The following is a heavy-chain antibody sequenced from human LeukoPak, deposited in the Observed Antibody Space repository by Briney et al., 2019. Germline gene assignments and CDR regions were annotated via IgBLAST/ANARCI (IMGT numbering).Heavy chain of an antibody. CDR2: VNAGNGKT. CDR3: ARSSYDFLTGSPLLNSFDY. CDR1: GYTFTRYA. Sequence: GASVKVSCKASGYTFTRYALHWVRQAPRQRLEWMGWVNAGNGKTKHSQKFQGRVTITRYTSASAAYMEQNSLRSEDTAVYYCARSSYDFLTGSPLLNSFDYWGQGTLVTVSS. V-gene: IGHV1-3*01. D-gene: IGHD3-9*01. J-gene: IGHJ4*02.